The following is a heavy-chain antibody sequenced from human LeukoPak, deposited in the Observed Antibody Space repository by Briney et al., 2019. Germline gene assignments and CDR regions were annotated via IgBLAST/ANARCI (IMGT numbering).Heavy chain of an antibody. Sequence: GGSLRLSCAASGFTFSTYWVHWVRQAPGKGLVWVSRINPDGSRTDYADSVKGRYTISRVNAKNTLYLQMNSLRAEDTAVCFCSRGRRGNRDYWGQGTLVTVSS. J-gene: IGHJ4*02. V-gene: IGHV3-74*01. CDR1: GFTFSTYW. CDR2: INPDGSRT. CDR3: SRGRRGNRDY. D-gene: IGHD4-23*01.